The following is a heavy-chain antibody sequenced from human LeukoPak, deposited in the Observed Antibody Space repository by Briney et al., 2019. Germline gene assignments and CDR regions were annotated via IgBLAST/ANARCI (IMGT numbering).Heavy chain of an antibody. CDR2: IYSSGST. D-gene: IGHD6-13*01. CDR1: GGSISSYY. V-gene: IGHV4-4*09. J-gene: IGHJ4*02. Sequence: SETLSLTCTVSGGSISSYYWSWIRQPPGKGLEWIAYIYSSGSTDYNPSLKSRVTMSVDTSKNQFSLKLSSVTAADTAVYYCARHFKPAASLRAFDYWGQGTLVTVSS. CDR3: ARHFKPAASLRAFDY.